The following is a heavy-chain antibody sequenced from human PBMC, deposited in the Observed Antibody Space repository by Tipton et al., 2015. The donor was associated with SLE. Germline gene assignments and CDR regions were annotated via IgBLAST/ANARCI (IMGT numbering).Heavy chain of an antibody. CDR2: TYYRSRWYN. CDR3: ARDSVGRKDYYFYMDV. CDR1: GDSVSSNSGA. D-gene: IGHD1-26*01. J-gene: IGHJ6*03. Sequence: GLVKPSQTLSLTCAISGDSVSSNSGAWNWIRQSPSRGLEWLGRTYYRSRWYNDYAVSVKSRITFNPDTAKNQLSLQLNSVTPEDTAVYYCARDSVGRKDYYFYMDVWGKGTTVTVSS. V-gene: IGHV6-1*01.